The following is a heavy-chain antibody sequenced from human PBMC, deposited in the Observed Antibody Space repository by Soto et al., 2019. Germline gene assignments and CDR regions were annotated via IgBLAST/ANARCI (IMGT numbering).Heavy chain of an antibody. V-gene: IGHV3-74*01. D-gene: IGHD2-15*01. CDR2: INSDGSST. Sequence: GGSLRLSCAASGFTFSSYWMHWVRQAPGKGLVWVSRINSDGSSTSYADSVKGRFTISRDNAKNTLYLQMNSLRAEDTAVYYCARDSQSSYCSGGSCYPTSDYYYYYMDVWGKGTTVTVSS. J-gene: IGHJ6*03. CDR3: ARDSQSSYCSGGSCYPTSDYYYYYMDV. CDR1: GFTFSSYW.